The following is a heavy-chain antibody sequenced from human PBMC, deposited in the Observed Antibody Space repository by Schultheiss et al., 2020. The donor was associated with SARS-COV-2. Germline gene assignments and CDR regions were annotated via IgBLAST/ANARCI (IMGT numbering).Heavy chain of an antibody. D-gene: IGHD4-23*01. Sequence: GGSLRLSCKGSGYSFTSYWIGWVRQMPGKGLEWMGIIYPGDSETRYNPSFQGQVTISADKSITTAYLQWGSLKASDTAMYYCARVLDYAGTTLFLQYWGQGTLVTVSS. J-gene: IGHJ1*01. CDR1: GYSFTSYW. V-gene: IGHV5-51*01. CDR2: IYPGDSET. CDR3: ARVLDYAGTTLFLQY.